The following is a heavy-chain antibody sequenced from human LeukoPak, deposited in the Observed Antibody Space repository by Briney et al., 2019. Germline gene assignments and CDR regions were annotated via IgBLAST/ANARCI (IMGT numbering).Heavy chain of an antibody. Sequence: PSETLSLTCAVYGGSFSGYHWSWIRQPPGKGLEWIGEINHSGSTNYNPSLKSRVTISVDTSKNQFSLKLSSVTAADTAVYYCARGYDSSGYSLELHTFDYWGQGTLVTVSS. J-gene: IGHJ4*02. V-gene: IGHV4-34*01. CDR3: ARGYDSSGYSLELHTFDY. CDR2: INHSGST. D-gene: IGHD3-22*01. CDR1: GGSFSGYH.